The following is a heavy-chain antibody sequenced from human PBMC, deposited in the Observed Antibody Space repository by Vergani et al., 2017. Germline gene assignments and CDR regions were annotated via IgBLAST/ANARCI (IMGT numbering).Heavy chain of an antibody. CDR1: GFTFSSYS. J-gene: IGHJ4*02. V-gene: IGHV3-48*01. CDR2: IITTCDTI. Sequence: DVQLVESGGDLVQPGGSLRLSCAASGFTFSSYSMNWVRQAPGKGLEWISYIITTCDTIYYADSVRGRFTISRENAKNSLYLEMNSLRVEDTAVYLCAGSLVAGKCGYWGQGTRVAVSS. CDR3: AGSLVAGKCGY. D-gene: IGHD6-19*01.